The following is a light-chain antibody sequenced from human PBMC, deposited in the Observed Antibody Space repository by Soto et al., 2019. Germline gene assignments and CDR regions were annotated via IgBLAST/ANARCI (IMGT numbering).Light chain of an antibody. CDR2: KAS. CDR3: QQHRSYPVT. Sequence: DIQMTQSPSTLSGSVGDRVTITCRASQTISSWLAWYQQKPGKAPKLLIYKASTLKSGVPSRFSGSGSGTEFTLTISSLKPDDFASYYCQQHRSYPVTLGGGTKVDIK. CDR1: QTISSW. J-gene: IGKJ4*01. V-gene: IGKV1-5*03.